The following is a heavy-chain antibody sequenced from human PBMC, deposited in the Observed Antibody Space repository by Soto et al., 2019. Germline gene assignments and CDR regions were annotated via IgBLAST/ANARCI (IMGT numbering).Heavy chain of an antibody. V-gene: IGHV4-30-4*01. D-gene: IGHD1-26*01. CDR3: ARVGAIVGANSGDY. CDR1: GGSISSGGFY. CDR2: IYYSGST. Sequence: PSETLSLTCSVSGGSISSGGFYWSWIRQPPGKGLEWIGYIYYSGSTYYNPSLRSRVAISLDTSNNQFSLKLSSVTAADTAVYYCARVGAIVGANSGDYWGQGTLVTVSS. J-gene: IGHJ4*02.